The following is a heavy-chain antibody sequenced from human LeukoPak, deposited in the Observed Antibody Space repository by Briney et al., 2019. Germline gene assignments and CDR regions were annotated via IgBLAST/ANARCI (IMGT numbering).Heavy chain of an antibody. J-gene: IGHJ4*02. CDR2: ISYDGSNK. D-gene: IGHD2-21*01. CDR1: GFTFSSYA. CDR3: VGGDEYYFDY. Sequence: PGRSLRLSCAASGFTFSSYAMHWVRQAPGKGLEWVAVISYDGSNKYYADSVKGRFTISRDNSKNTLYLQMNSLRAEDTAVYYCVGGDEYYFDYWGQGTLVTVSS. V-gene: IGHV3-30-3*01.